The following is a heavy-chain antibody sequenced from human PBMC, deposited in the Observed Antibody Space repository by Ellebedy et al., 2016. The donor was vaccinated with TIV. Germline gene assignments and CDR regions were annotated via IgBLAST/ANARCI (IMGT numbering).Heavy chain of an antibody. CDR1: GFTFEEYG. Sequence: GESLKISCAASGFTFEEYGMSWVRQGPGKGLEWVSYISYNGDSTTYADSVKGRFTISRDNAKNSLYLQMNSLRVEDTALYYCVRDPWLVMDYWGQGILVTVSS. CDR3: VRDPWLVMDY. V-gene: IGHV3-20*04. J-gene: IGHJ4*02. CDR2: ISYNGDST. D-gene: IGHD6-19*01.